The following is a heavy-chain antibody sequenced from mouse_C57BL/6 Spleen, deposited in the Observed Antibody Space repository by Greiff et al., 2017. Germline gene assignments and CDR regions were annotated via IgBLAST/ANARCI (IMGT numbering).Heavy chain of an antibody. V-gene: IGHV14-3*01. CDR2: IDPAYGNT. Sequence: VQLQQSVAELVRPGASVKLSCTASGFNIKNTYMHWVKQRPEQGLELIGRIDPAYGNTKYAPKFLGKATITADTSSNTAYLQLRSLASEDTAILYCAESPFITTVVATDYAMDYWGQGTSGTVSS. CDR1: GFNIKNTY. CDR3: AESPFITTVVATDYAMDY. D-gene: IGHD1-1*01. J-gene: IGHJ4*01.